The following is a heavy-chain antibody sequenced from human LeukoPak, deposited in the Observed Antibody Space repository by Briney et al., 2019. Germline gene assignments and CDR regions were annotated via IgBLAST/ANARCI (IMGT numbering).Heavy chain of an antibody. CDR3: AREAARVVAAHFDY. D-gene: IGHD2-15*01. Sequence: GGSLRLSCAAPGFTFSSYWMSWVRKAPGKGRKGLANIKQDGSEKYYVDSVKGRFTISRDNAKNSLYLQMNSLRAEDTAVYYCAREAARVVAAHFDYWDQGTLVTVSS. J-gene: IGHJ4*02. V-gene: IGHV3-7*03. CDR2: IKQDGSEK. CDR1: GFTFSSYW.